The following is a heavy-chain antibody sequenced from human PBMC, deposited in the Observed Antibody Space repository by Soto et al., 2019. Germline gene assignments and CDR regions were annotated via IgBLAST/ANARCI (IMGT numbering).Heavy chain of an antibody. V-gene: IGHV5-51*01. CDR3: AARVGSSALYYYGMDV. J-gene: IGHJ6*02. CDR2: IDPGDSDT. D-gene: IGHD3-10*01. CDR1: GYRFTNYW. Sequence: GESLKISCKGSGYRFTNYWIGWVRQMPGKGLEWMGTIDPGDSDTRYSPSFQGQVTISVDKSISTAYLQWSSLKASDTAMYYCAARVGSSALYYYGMDVWGQGTTVTVS.